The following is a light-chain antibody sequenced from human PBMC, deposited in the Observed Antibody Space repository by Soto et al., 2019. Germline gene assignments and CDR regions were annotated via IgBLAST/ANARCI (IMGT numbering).Light chain of an antibody. CDR2: GAS. CDR1: QSVSSNY. J-gene: IGKJ5*01. Sequence: EIVLTQSPGTLSLSPGERATLSCRAGQSVSSNYLAWYQQKPGQAPRLLIYGASRGATGIPDRFSGSGSGTDFTLTISRLEPEDFAVYYCQQYGSYPITFGQGTRLAIK. V-gene: IGKV3-20*01. CDR3: QQYGSYPIT.